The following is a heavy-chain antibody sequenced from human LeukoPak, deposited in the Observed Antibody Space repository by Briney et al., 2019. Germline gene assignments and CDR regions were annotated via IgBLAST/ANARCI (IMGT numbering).Heavy chain of an antibody. CDR2: IIPIFGIA. CDR3: ARGGLGPAAQGWFDP. Sequence: ASVKVSCKASGGTFSSYAISWVRQAPGQGLEWMGGIIPIFGIANYAQKFQGRVTITADESTSTAYMELSSLRSEDTAVYYCARGGLGPAAQGWFDPWGQGTLVTVSS. V-gene: IGHV1-69*01. D-gene: IGHD2-2*01. CDR1: GGTFSSYA. J-gene: IGHJ5*02.